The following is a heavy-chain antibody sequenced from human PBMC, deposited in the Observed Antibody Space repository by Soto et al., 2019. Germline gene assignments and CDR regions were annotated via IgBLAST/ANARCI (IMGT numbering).Heavy chain of an antibody. J-gene: IGHJ5*02. D-gene: IGHD3-10*01. CDR2: IYYSGST. Sequence: QVQLQESGPGLVKPSQTLSLTCTVSGGSISSGDYYWSWIRQPPGKGLEWIGYIYYSGSTYYNPSLKSRVTMSVDTSKNQFSLKLSSVTAADTAVYYCARVRNWFGESINWFDPWGQGTLVTVSS. CDR1: GGSISSGDYY. V-gene: IGHV4-30-4*01. CDR3: ARVRNWFGESINWFDP.